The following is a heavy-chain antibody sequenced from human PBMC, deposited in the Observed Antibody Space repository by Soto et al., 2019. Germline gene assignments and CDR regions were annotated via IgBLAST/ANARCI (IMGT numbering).Heavy chain of an antibody. CDR2: ISGGGGST. Sequence: GGSLRLSCAASGFTFSSFAMSWVRQAPGKGLEWVSAISGGGGSTYYADSVKGRFSISRDSAKNTLYLQMNSLRAEDTAVYYCAKIAYYDILSGPRKYSSFDSWGQGTLVTVSS. J-gene: IGHJ5*01. CDR3: AKIAYYDILSGPRKYSSFDS. V-gene: IGHV3-23*01. D-gene: IGHD3-9*01. CDR1: GFTFSSFA.